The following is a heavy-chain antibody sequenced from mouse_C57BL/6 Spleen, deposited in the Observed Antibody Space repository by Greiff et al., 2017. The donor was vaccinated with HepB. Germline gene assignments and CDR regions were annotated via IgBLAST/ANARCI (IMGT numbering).Heavy chain of an antibody. J-gene: IGHJ3*01. CDR2: INPGSGGT. CDR3: ARRPYYSSGAWFAY. Sequence: QVQLQQSGAELVRPGTSVKVSCKASGYAFTNYLIEWVKQRPGQGLEWIGVINPGSGGTNYNEKFKGKATLTADKSSSTAYMQLSSLTSEDSAVYFCARRPYYSSGAWFAYWGQGTLVTVSA. CDR1: GYAFTNYL. V-gene: IGHV1-54*01. D-gene: IGHD2-5*01.